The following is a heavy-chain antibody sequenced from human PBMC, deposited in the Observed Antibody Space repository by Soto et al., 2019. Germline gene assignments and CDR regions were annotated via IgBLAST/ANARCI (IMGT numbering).Heavy chain of an antibody. J-gene: IGHJ5*02. Sequence: PSETLCRTCSVFDASVTGGGDYLSWIRQPPGKGLEWIGYIYYSGSTNYNPSLKSRVTISVDTSKNQFSLKLSSVTAADTAVYYCARDLGSFDPWGQGTLVTVSS. V-gene: IGHV4-61*08. CDR1: DASVTGGGDY. CDR2: IYYSGST. CDR3: ARDLGSFDP.